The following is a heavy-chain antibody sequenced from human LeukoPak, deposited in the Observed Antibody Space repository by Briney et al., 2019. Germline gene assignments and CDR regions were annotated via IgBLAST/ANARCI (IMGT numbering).Heavy chain of an antibody. CDR3: ARDKKSGESSEIDY. V-gene: IGHV3-74*03. D-gene: IGHD3-10*01. CDR1: GFTFSNYW. Sequence: PGGSLRLSCAASGFTFSNYWVHWVRQAPGKGLVRVSRINRDGSTTKYADSVKGRSTVSRDNAKNTLNLQMNSLRAEDTAVYYCARDKKSGESSEIDYWGQGTLVTVSS. CDR2: INRDGSTT. J-gene: IGHJ4*02.